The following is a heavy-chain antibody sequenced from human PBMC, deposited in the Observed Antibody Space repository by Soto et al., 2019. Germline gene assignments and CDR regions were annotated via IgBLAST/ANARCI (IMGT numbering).Heavy chain of an antibody. J-gene: IGHJ2*01. Sequence: QVQLVESGGGVVQPGRSLRLSCAASGFTFSSYGMHWVRQAPGKGLEWVAVISYDGSNKYDADSVKGRFTISRDNSKNTLYLQMTSLRAEDTAVYYCAKGLAYCGGDCYSHFDLWGRGTLVIVSS. CDR3: AKGLAYCGGDCYSHFDL. CDR1: GFTFSSYG. CDR2: ISYDGSNK. D-gene: IGHD2-21*02. V-gene: IGHV3-30*18.